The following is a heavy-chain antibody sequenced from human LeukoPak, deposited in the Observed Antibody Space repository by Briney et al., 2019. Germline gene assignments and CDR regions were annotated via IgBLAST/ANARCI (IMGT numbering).Heavy chain of an antibody. Sequence: GGSLRLSCAASGFTFSNYAMHWVRQAPGKGLEYVSAISSNGGSTYCANSVKGRFTVSRDNSKNTLYLQMGSLRAEDMAVYYCARVPYYHGMDVWGQGTTVTVSS. CDR2: ISSNGGST. V-gene: IGHV3-64*01. J-gene: IGHJ6*02. CDR1: GFTFSNYA. CDR3: ARVPYYHGMDV.